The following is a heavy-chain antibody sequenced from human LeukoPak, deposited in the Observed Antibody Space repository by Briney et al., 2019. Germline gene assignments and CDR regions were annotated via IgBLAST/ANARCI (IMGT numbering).Heavy chain of an antibody. V-gene: IGHV1-18*01. CDR3: ARSIRFLEWLFRSPQNYYGMDV. CDR2: ISAYTSNT. CDR1: GYTFTSYG. J-gene: IGHJ6*02. Sequence: ASVKVSCKASGYTFTSYGITWVRQAPGQGLEWMGWISAYTSNTNYAQNLRGRVTMTTDTSTSTAYRELRGLKSDDTAVYYCARSIRFLEWLFRSPQNYYGMDVWGQGTTVTVSS. D-gene: IGHD3-3*01.